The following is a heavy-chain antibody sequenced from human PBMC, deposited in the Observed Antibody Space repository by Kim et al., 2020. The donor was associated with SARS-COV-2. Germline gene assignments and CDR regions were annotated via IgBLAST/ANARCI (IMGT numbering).Heavy chain of an antibody. CDR2: ISWNSGSI. CDR3: AKDVLWFGESIYYYYGMDV. V-gene: IGHV3-9*01. D-gene: IGHD3-10*01. CDR1: GFTFDDYA. J-gene: IGHJ6*02. Sequence: GGSLRLSCAASGFTFDDYAMHWVRQAPGKGLEWVSGISWNSGSIGYADSVKGRFTISRDNAKNSLYLKMNSLRAEDTALYYCAKDVLWFGESIYYYYGMDVWGQGTTVTVSS.